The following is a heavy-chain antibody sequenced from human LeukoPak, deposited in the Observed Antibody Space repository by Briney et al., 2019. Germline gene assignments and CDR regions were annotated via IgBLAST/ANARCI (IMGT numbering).Heavy chain of an antibody. CDR2: ISGSGGST. CDR1: GFTFSSYA. Sequence: GGSLRLSCAASGFTFSSYAMSWVRQAPGKGVEWVSAISGSGGSTYYADSVKGRFTISRDNTKNTLYLQMNSLRAEDTAVYYCANLVVPAAIVYWGQGTLVTVSS. J-gene: IGHJ4*02. D-gene: IGHD2-2*01. V-gene: IGHV3-23*01. CDR3: ANLVVPAAIVY.